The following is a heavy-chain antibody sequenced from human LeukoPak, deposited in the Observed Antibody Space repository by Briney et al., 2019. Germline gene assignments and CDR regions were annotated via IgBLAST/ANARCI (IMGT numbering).Heavy chain of an antibody. CDR3: ARGARPIDY. CDR1: GFTVSSNY. D-gene: IGHD6-6*01. J-gene: IGHJ4*02. CDR2: ISSSGSYI. V-gene: IGHV3-21*01. Sequence: IPGGSLRLSCAASGFTVSSNYMNWVRQAPGKGLEWVSSISSSGSYIYYADSVKGRFTMSRDNARNSLYLQMNSLRAEDTAVYYCARGARPIDYWGQGTLVTVSS.